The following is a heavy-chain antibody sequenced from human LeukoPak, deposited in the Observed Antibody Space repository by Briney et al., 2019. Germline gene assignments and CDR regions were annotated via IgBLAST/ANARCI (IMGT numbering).Heavy chain of an antibody. CDR3: AKDDWGFY. Sequence: PGGSLRLSCAASRFTFSDYAMHWVRQAPGKGLEWVAFISYEGSETYYADPVKGRFSISRDNSQNMLYLQMNSLRAEDTAMYYCAKDDWGFYWGQGTLVTVSS. D-gene: IGHD3-9*01. V-gene: IGHV3-30*18. CDR2: ISYEGSET. CDR1: RFTFSDYA. J-gene: IGHJ4*02.